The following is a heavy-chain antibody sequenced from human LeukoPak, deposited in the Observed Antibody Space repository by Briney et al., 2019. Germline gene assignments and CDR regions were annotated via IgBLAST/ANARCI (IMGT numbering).Heavy chain of an antibody. J-gene: IGHJ4*02. Sequence: GGSLRLSCAASGFTFSSYSMNWVRQAPGKGLEWVSSISSSSSYIYYADSVKGRFTISRDNAKNSLYLQMNSLRDEDTAVYYCAKDGDNDSIPPFDYWGQGNLVTVSS. CDR3: AKDGDNDSIPPFDY. CDR1: GFTFSSYS. D-gene: IGHD7-27*01. V-gene: IGHV3-21*04. CDR2: ISSSSSYI.